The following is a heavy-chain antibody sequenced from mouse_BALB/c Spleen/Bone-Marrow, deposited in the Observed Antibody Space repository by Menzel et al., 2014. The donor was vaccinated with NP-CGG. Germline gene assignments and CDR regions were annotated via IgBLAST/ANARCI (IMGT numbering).Heavy chain of an antibody. CDR1: GYTFTSYW. CDR3: ARGSNYDYGAMDY. J-gene: IGHJ4*01. D-gene: IGHD2-4*01. CDR2: INPSTGYT. Sequence: VKLQESGAELAKPGASVEMSCKASGYTFTSYWMHWVKQRPGQGLEWIGYINPSTGYTEYNQKFKDKDTLTADKSSSTAYMQLSSLTSEDSAVYYCARGSNYDYGAMDYWGQGTSVTVSS. V-gene: IGHV1-7*01.